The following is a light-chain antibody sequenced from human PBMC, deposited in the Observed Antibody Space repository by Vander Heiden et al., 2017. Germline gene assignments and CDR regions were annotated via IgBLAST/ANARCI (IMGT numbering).Light chain of an antibody. CDR1: SSDVGGYNY. J-gene: IGLJ3*02. CDR2: EVS. Sequence: SDLTPPASVSGSPGQSSTISCTGSSSDVGGYNYVSWYQQHPGTAPKLMIYEVSNRPSGVSNRFSGSKSGNTASLTICGLQAEDEADYYCSSYKSSITRCVFGGGTKLTV. V-gene: IGLV2-14*01. CDR3: SSYKSSITRCV.